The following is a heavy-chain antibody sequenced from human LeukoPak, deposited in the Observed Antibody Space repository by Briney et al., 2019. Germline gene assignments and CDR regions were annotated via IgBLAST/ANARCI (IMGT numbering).Heavy chain of an antibody. CDR3: ARDVGSRSGYYTDFDY. V-gene: IGHV1-69*13. D-gene: IGHD3-3*01. J-gene: IGHJ4*02. Sequence: SVKVSCKASGGALSSYAISWVRQAPGQGLEWMGGIIPIFGTANYAQKFQGRVTITADESTSTAYMELSSLRSEDTAVYYCARDVGSRSGYYTDFDYWGQGTLVTVSS. CDR2: IIPIFGTA. CDR1: GGALSSYA.